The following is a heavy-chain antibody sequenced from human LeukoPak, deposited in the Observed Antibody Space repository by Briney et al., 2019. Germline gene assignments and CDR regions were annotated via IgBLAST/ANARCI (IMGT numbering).Heavy chain of an antibody. V-gene: IGHV4-4*07. CDR1: GGSVNNYY. J-gene: IGHJ5*01. Sequence: PSETLSLTCTVSGGSVNNYYWSWIRQPAGKGLEWIGRIHSSGITNYNPSLKSRVSISVDMSKNQFSLKLISVTAADTAVYYCARDRCEGYCTSFDSWGQGTLVTVSS. CDR3: ARDRCEGYCTSFDS. CDR2: IHSSGIT. D-gene: IGHD2-8*01.